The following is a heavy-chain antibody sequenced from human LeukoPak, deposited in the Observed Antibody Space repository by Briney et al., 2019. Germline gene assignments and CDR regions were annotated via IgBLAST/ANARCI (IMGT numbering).Heavy chain of an antibody. CDR1: GGSISSSSYY. CDR3: VAVEMATITH. J-gene: IGHJ4*02. D-gene: IGHD5-24*01. CDR2: IYYSGST. V-gene: IGHV4-39*01. Sequence: SETLSLTCTVSGGSISSSSYYWGWIRQPPGKGPEWIGSIYYSGSTYYNPSLKSRVTISVDTSKNQFSLKLSSVTAADTAVYYCVAVEMATITHWGQGTLVTVSS.